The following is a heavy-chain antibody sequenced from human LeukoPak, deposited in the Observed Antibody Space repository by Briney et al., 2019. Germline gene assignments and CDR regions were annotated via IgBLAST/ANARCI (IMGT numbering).Heavy chain of an antibody. J-gene: IGHJ4*02. Sequence: GGSLRLSCAASGFTFNNYAMSWVRQAPGKGLEWVSAITGSGGTTYSADSVKGRFTISRDNSKNTLFLQMNSLRAEDTAVYYCARVRYSSSPYWGQGTLVTVSS. D-gene: IGHD6-6*01. V-gene: IGHV3-23*01. CDR2: ITGSGGTT. CDR1: GFTFNNYA. CDR3: ARVRYSSSPY.